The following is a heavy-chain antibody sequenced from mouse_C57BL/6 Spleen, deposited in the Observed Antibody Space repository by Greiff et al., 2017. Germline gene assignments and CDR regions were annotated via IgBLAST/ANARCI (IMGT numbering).Heavy chain of an antibody. CDR2: IHPNSGST. J-gene: IGHJ2*01. V-gene: IGHV1-64*01. CDR3: ARIYYDYDDFDY. CDR1: GYTFTSYW. D-gene: IGHD2-4*01. Sequence: VQLQQPGAELVKPGASVKLSCKASGYTFTSYWMHWVKQRPGQGLEWIGMIHPNSGSTNYNEKFKSKATLTVDKSSSTAYMQLSSLTSEDSAVDYCARIYYDYDDFDYWGQGTTLTVSS.